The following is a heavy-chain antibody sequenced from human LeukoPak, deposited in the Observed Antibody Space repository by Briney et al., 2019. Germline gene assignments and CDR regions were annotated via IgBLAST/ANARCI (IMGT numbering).Heavy chain of an antibody. J-gene: IGHJ4*02. V-gene: IGHV4-38-2*02. CDR2: IFHSGGH. D-gene: IGHD2-15*01. CDR1: GYSISSAYY. Sequence: PSETLSLTCTVSGYSISSAYYWGWIRQPPGKGLEWIGSIFHSGGHYYNPSLKSPVIMSLDSSKNQFSLKLSSVTAADTAVYYCARADGVAHYFDYWGQGTLVTVSS. CDR3: ARADGVAHYFDY.